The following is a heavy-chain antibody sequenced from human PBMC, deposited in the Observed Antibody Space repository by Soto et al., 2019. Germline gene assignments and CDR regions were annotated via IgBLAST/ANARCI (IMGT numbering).Heavy chain of an antibody. D-gene: IGHD2-15*01. CDR1: GGSFSGYY. V-gene: IGHV4-34*01. CDR3: ARTGRCQDLLNLGPFYYMGV. J-gene: IGHJ6*03. Sequence: QVQLKQWGAGLLKPSETLSLTCAVYGGSFSGYYLNWIRQPPGKGLEWIGEINHGGSTNYNPSLKSRVTISADMSKNQFSLKVNSVTAADTAVYYCARTGRCQDLLNLGPFYYMGVWGEGTPVTVSS. CDR2: INHGGST.